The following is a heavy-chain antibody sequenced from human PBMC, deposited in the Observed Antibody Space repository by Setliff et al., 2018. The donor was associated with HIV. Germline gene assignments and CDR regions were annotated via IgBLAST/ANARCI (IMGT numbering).Heavy chain of an antibody. D-gene: IGHD5-12*01. Sequence: SETLSLTCAVSGYSISSGCYWGWIRQPPGKGLEWIGSMYHTGSTYYSPSLNSRFTISVDTSKNQFSLKLRSLTAADTAVYYCARQPLYNDYDWRSYYFDYWGQGSLVTVSS. J-gene: IGHJ4*02. CDR3: ARQPLYNDYDWRSYYFDY. V-gene: IGHV4-38-2*01. CDR1: GYSISSGCY. CDR2: MYHTGST.